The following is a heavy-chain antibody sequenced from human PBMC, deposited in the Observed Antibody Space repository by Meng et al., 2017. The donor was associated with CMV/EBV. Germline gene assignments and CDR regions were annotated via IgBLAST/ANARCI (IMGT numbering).Heavy chain of an antibody. J-gene: IGHJ4*02. V-gene: IGHV4-61*01. Sequence: SETLFLTCTVSGGSVSSGSYYWSWIRQPPGKGLEWIGYIYYSGSTNYNPSLKSRVTISVDTSKNQFSLKLSSVTAADTAVYYCASLYCSSTSCYNDYWGQGTLVTVSS. CDR1: GGSVSSGSYY. CDR2: IYYSGST. CDR3: ASLYCSSTSCYNDY. D-gene: IGHD2-2*02.